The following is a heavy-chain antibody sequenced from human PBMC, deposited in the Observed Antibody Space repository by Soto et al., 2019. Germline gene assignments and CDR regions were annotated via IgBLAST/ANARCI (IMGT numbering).Heavy chain of an antibody. D-gene: IGHD4-4*01. J-gene: IGHJ4*02. CDR1: GGSISSYY. CDR3: ARAGGDYSTGFFDY. V-gene: IGHV4-59*01. Sequence: SETLSLTCTVSGGSISSYYWSWIRQPPGKGLEWIGYIYYSGSTNYNPSLKSRVTISVDTSKNQFSLKLSSVTAADTAVYYCARAGGDYSTGFFDYWGQGTLVTVSS. CDR2: IYYSGST.